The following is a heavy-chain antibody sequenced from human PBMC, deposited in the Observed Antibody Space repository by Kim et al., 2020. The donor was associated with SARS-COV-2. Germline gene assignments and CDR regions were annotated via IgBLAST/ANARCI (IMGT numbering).Heavy chain of an antibody. CDR3: AKDKSWLGAKETSSFDY. Sequence: GGSLRLSCAASGFTFGDYAMHWVRQAPGKGLEWVSGISWNSGSIGYADSVKGRFTISRDNAKNSLYLQMNSLRAEDTALYYCAKDKSWLGAKETSSFDYWGQGNPGTVSS. V-gene: IGHV3-9*01. D-gene: IGHD6-19*01. CDR2: ISWNSGSI. J-gene: IGHJ4*02. CDR1: GFTFGDYA.